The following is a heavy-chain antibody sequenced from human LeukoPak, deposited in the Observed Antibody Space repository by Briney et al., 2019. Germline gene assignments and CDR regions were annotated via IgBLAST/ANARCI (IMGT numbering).Heavy chain of an antibody. CDR1: GGSISSSSYY. CDR2: IYYSGST. CDR3: ARVAARLGYYDIFSSPFDY. V-gene: IGHV4-39*07. J-gene: IGHJ4*02. D-gene: IGHD3-9*01. Sequence: PSETLSLTCTVSGGSISSSSYYWGWIRQPPGKGLEWIGSIYYSGSTYYNPSLKSRATISVDTSKNQFSLKLSSVTAADTAVYYCARVAARLGYYDIFSSPFDYWGQGTLVTVSS.